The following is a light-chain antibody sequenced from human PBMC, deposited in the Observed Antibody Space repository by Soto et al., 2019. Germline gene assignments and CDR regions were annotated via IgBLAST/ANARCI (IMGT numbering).Light chain of an antibody. CDR1: QDVINY. J-gene: IGKJ4*01. CDR3: QQYDDLPLT. CDR2: DAS. Sequence: DIQMTQSPSTVSASVGDRVSITCQASQDVINYLNWYQQKPGKAPKLLISDASNLETGVPSRFTGSGSGTHFTLTITNLQPEDFATYFCQQYDDLPLTFGGGTHVE. V-gene: IGKV1-33*01.